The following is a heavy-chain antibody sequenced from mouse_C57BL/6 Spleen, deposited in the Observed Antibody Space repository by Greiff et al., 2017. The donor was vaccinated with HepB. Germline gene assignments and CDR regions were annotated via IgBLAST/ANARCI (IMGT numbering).Heavy chain of an antibody. CDR1: GYTFTDYE. CDR3: TRLEYPYYDMDY. Sequence: VKVVESGAELVRPGASVTLSCKASGYTFTDYEMHWVKQTPVHGLEWIGAIDTETGGTAYNQKLKGKAILTADKSSSTAYMELRSLTSEDSAVYYCTRLEYPYYDMDYWGQGTSVTVSS. D-gene: IGHD5-2*01. J-gene: IGHJ4*01. CDR2: IDTETGGT. V-gene: IGHV1-15*01.